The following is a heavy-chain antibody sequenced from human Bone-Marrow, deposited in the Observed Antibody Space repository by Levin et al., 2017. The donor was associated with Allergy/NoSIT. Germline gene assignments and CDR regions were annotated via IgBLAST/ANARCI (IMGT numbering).Heavy chain of an antibody. CDR1: GYTFTSYA. J-gene: IGHJ6*02. D-gene: IGHD1-26*01. CDR3: ARDVGATSGLDV. V-gene: IGHV1-18*01. CDR2: ISAYNGNT. Sequence: ASVKVSCKASGYTFTSYAISWVRQAPGQGLEWMGWISAYNGNTNYAQKLQGRVTVTADTSTSTAYMELRSLRSDDTAVYYCARDVGATSGLDVWGQGTTVTVSS.